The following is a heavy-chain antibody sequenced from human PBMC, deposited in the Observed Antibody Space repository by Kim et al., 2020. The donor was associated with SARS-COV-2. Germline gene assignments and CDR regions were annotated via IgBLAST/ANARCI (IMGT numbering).Heavy chain of an antibody. V-gene: IGHV4-39*01. CDR3: ARHTEYGDYLKAFDI. D-gene: IGHD4-17*01. Sequence: SETLSLTCTVSGGSISSSSYYWGWIRQPPGKGLEWIGSIYYSGSTYYNPSLKSRVAISVDTSKNQFSLKLSSVTAADTAVYYCARHTEYGDYLKAFDIWGQGTMVTVSS. CDR1: GGSISSSSYY. J-gene: IGHJ3*02. CDR2: IYYSGST.